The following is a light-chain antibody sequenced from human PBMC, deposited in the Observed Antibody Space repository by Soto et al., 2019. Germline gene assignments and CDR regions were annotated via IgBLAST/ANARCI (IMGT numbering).Light chain of an antibody. Sequence: QSVLTQPASVSGSPGQSITISCTGTDSDVGGYNYVSWYQQHPGKAPKLMISEVTNRPSGVSNRFSGSKSGNTASLTISGLXAADEADYYCTSYSSSNTHVLFGGGTKVTVL. CDR3: TSYSSSNTHVL. V-gene: IGLV2-14*01. CDR2: EVT. J-gene: IGLJ2*01. CDR1: DSDVGGYNY.